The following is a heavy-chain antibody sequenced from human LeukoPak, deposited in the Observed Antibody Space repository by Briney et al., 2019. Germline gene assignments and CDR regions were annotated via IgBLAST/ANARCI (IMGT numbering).Heavy chain of an antibody. V-gene: IGHV4-39*01. CDR3: ASDTYGYVTPGYFDY. Sequence: SETLSLTCTASGGSITSDKFYWGWIRQPPGKGLEWVGSIYYSGSTYYNPSLKSRVTISVDTSKNQFSLKLSSVTAADMAVYYCASDTYGYVTPGYFDYWGQGILVTVSS. CDR2: IYYSGST. D-gene: IGHD5-18*01. J-gene: IGHJ4*02. CDR1: GGSITSDKFY.